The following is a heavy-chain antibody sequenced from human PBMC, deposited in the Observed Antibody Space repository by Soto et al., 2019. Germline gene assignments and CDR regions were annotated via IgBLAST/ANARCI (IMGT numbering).Heavy chain of an antibody. J-gene: IGHJ4*02. D-gene: IGHD3-22*01. V-gene: IGHV1-24*01. CDR3: ATLYYDSSGYYQVFDY. CDR1: GYTFTGYY. CDR2: FDPEDGET. Sequence: ASVKVSCKASGYTFTGYYMHWVRQAPGKGLEWMGGFDPEDGETIYAQKFQGRVTMTEDTSTDTAYMELSSLRSEDTAVYYCATLYYDSSGYYQVFDYWGQGTLVTVSS.